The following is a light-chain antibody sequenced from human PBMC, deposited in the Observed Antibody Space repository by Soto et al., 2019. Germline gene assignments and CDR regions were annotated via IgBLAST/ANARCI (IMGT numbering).Light chain of an antibody. Sequence: QSALTQPASVSGSPGQSITISCTGTSSDVGGYNYVSWYQQHPGKAPKLMIYDVSNRPSGVSSRFSGSKSGNMASLTISGLQAEDEADYYCRSYTSSSTPYVFGTGTKVTVL. CDR3: RSYTSSSTPYV. CDR2: DVS. CDR1: SSDVGGYNY. J-gene: IGLJ1*01. V-gene: IGLV2-14*01.